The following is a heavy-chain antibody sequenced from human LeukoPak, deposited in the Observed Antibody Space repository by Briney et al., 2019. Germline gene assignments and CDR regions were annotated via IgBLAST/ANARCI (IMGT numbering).Heavy chain of an antibody. V-gene: IGHV3-15*01. Sequence: GGSLRLSCAASGFTFINAWMNWVRQAPGKGLEWVGRIKGKTDGGTTDYAAPVKGRFTISRDDSKNTLYLQMNRLRAEDAAVYYCAKAPVTTCSGAYCYPFDYWGQGTLVTVSS. D-gene: IGHD2-21*01. CDR3: AKAPVTTCSGAYCYPFDY. CDR2: IKGKTDGGTT. CDR1: GFTFINAW. J-gene: IGHJ4*02.